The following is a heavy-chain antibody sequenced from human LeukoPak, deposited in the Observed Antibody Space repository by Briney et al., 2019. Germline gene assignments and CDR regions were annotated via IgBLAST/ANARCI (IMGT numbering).Heavy chain of an antibody. D-gene: IGHD3-3*01. J-gene: IGHJ4*02. CDR3: ARARGSGYPDY. CDR2: ISYSGST. CDR1: GGSISSYY. Sequence: SETLSLTCTVSGGSISSYYWSWIRQPPGKGLEWIGYISYSGSTNYNPSLKSRVTISVDTSKNQFSLKLSSVTAADTAVYSCARARGSGYPDYWGQGTLVTVSS. V-gene: IGHV4-59*01.